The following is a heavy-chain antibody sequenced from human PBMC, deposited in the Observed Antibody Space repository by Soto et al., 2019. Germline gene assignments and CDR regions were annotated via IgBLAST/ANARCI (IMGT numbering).Heavy chain of an antibody. CDR3: STSKPLTGAMITYINFDY. D-gene: IGHD3-10*01. J-gene: IGHJ4*02. CDR2: FYPEFGEA. V-gene: IGHV1-24*01. CDR1: RHTLTQLS. Sequence: SEEVSYRISRHTLTQLSIHWVRQAARKGLEWLGGFYPEFGEAIYAQNWQGRVTVIEDPVTDTAYMELSALKYDDTAVYDCSTSKPLTGAMITYINFDYWGQGTQVTVYS.